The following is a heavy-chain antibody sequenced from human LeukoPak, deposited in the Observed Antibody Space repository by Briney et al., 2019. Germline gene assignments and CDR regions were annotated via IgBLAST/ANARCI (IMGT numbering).Heavy chain of an antibody. CDR2: INPSGGST. D-gene: IGHD6-13*01. J-gene: IGHJ6*03. CDR1: GGTFSSYA. V-gene: IGHV1-46*01. Sequence: ASVKVSCKASGGTFSSYAISWVRQAPGQGLEWMGIINPSGGSTSYAQKFQGRVTMTRDTSTSTVYMELSSLRSEDTAVYYCAIAAAGYMDVWGKGTTVTVSS. CDR3: AIAAAGYMDV.